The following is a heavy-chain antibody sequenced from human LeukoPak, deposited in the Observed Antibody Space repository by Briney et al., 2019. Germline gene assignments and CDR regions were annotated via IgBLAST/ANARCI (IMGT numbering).Heavy chain of an antibody. J-gene: IGHJ4*02. CDR1: GFTFSSYG. V-gene: IGHV3-23*01. Sequence: GGSLRLSCAASGFTFSSYGMSWVRQAPGKGLEWVSAISGSGDSTYYADSVKGRFTISRDNSKNTLYLQMSSLRAEDTAVYYCATRPVPRAVAAPGSIEFDYWGQGTLVTVSS. CDR3: ATRPVPRAVAAPGSIEFDY. D-gene: IGHD6-13*01. CDR2: ISGSGDST.